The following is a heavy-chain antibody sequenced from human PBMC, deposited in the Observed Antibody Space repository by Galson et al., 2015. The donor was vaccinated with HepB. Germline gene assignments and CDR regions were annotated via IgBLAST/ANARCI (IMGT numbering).Heavy chain of an antibody. CDR3: AAGTTVTKRH. J-gene: IGHJ4*02. CDR1: RFTFTSSA. Sequence: SVKVSCKASRFTFTSSAVQWVRQTRGQRLEWIGWIVVGSGNTNYAQKFQKRVTITRDMSTSTAYMELCSLRSEDTAVYYCAAGTTVTKRHWGQGTLVTVSS. D-gene: IGHD4-17*01. CDR2: IVVGSGNT. V-gene: IGHV1-58*01.